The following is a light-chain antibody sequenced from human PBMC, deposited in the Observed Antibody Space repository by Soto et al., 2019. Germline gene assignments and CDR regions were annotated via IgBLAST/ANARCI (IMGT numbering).Light chain of an antibody. J-gene: IGKJ1*01. Sequence: IVLTQSPVPLTLFPGEAATLSCGASQTLADIFLAWYQQKPGQAPRLLISGGSNRAAGIPDRFQGSGSGKDFTLSISRLEPEDFAVYYCHQYVSPGTFGQGTKVDIK. V-gene: IGKV3-20*01. CDR1: QTLADIF. CDR2: GGS. CDR3: HQYVSPGT.